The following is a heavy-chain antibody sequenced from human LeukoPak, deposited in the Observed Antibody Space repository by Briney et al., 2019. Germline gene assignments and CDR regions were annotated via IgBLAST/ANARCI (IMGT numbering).Heavy chain of an antibody. CDR2: IYITGST. CDR3: ARLKYYDSTGYSPGYYMDV. J-gene: IGHJ6*03. D-gene: IGHD3-22*01. CDR1: GGSIINYY. V-gene: IGHV4-4*07. Sequence: ASETLSLTCTVSGGSIINYYWSWIRQSAGTGLGWGGRIYITGSTNYNPSLQSRLSMSVDTSKNQFSLRLPSVSAADTAVYYCARLKYYDSTGYSPGYYMDVWGKGITVTVSS.